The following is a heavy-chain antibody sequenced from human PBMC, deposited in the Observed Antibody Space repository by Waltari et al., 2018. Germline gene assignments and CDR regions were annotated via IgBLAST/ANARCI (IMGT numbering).Heavy chain of an antibody. CDR3: ARASGQQLAYQRYFDL. CDR1: GFTFSRYS. J-gene: IGHJ2*01. Sequence: EVQLVESGGGLLKPGGSLRLSCAAAGFTFSRYSINWVRPAQGKGLEWVSSISSSSSYIYYADSVKGRFTISRDNAKNSLYLQMNSLRAEDTAVYYCARASGQQLAYQRYFDLWGRGTLVTVSS. CDR2: ISSSSSYI. D-gene: IGHD6-13*01. V-gene: IGHV3-21*01.